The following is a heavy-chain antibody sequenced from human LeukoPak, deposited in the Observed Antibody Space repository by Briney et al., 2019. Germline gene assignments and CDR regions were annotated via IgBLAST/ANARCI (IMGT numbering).Heavy chain of an antibody. D-gene: IGHD1-26*01. Sequence: PGGSLRLSCAASAFSLSAYNMNWVRQAPGTGLEWVSSISYTGTYIYYADSVKGRFTISRDNAQNSLYLQMNSLRAEDTAIYYCVRDRGTYRPIDYWGQGTLVTVSS. V-gene: IGHV3-21*04. J-gene: IGHJ4*02. CDR3: VRDRGTYRPIDY. CDR2: ISYTGTYI. CDR1: AFSLSAYN.